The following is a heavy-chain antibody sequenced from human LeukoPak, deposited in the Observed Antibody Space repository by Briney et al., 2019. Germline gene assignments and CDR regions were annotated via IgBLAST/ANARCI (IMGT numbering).Heavy chain of an antibody. CDR2: INNSGST. CDR3: ARGWGTLYYSSCGMDV. CDR1: GVALCGHD. V-gene: IGHV4-34*01. D-gene: IGHD3-16*01. Sequence: SQTLCLTCALYGVALCGHDRSCRRETPGKGVEWSGGINNSGSTNNKPSTTTRVTISGDTSKKQFSMKLSSVTAADTAVYYCARGWGTLYYSSCGMDVWGRGTTVTVSS. J-gene: IGHJ6*02.